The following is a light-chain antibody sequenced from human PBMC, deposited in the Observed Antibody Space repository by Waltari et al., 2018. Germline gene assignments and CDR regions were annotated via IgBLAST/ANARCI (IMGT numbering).Light chain of an antibody. CDR2: GNT. CDR3: QSYDSSPSGVV. CDR1: SSNIGAGYD. J-gene: IGLJ2*01. Sequence: QSVLTQPPSMSGAPGQRVTISCTGSSSNIGAGYDVHWYQQLPGAAPKLLLYGNTYRPSGLPDRFSGSKSGTSASLAITGLQAEDEADYYCQSYDSSPSGVVFGGGTKLTVL. V-gene: IGLV1-40*01.